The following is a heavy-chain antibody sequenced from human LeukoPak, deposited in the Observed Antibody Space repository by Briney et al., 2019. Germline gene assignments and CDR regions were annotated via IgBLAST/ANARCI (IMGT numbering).Heavy chain of an antibody. CDR2: ISYDGSNK. D-gene: IGHD2-21*02. CDR3: AREGIVVVTDPYWYFDL. V-gene: IGHV3-30-3*01. J-gene: IGHJ2*01. Sequence: PGGSLRLSCAASGFTFSSYTMHWVRQAPGKGLEWVAVISYDGSNKYYADSVKGRLTISRDNSKNTLFLQMNSLTTEDTAVYYCAREGIVVVTDPYWYFDLWGRGTLVTVSS. CDR1: GFTFSSYT.